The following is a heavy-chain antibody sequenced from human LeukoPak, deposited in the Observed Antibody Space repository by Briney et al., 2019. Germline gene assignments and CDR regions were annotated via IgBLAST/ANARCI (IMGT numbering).Heavy chain of an antibody. D-gene: IGHD4-17*01. CDR3: AKLGAGDYPYFFDS. Sequence: PGGSLRLSCAASGFTFSSYAMSWVRQAPGKGLEWVSAISGSGANTYYADSVQGRFTVSRDNSKNTPYLQMNSLRAEGTAVYYCAKLGAGDYPYFFDSWGQGTLVTVSS. CDR2: ISGSGANT. J-gene: IGHJ4*02. V-gene: IGHV3-23*01. CDR1: GFTFSSYA.